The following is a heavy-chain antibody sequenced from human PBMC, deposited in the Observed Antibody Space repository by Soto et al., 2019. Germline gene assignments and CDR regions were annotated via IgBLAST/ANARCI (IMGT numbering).Heavy chain of an antibody. D-gene: IGHD2-8*01. Sequence: QVQLVQSGAEVKKPGASMKVSCKASGYTFTSYYMHWVRQAPGQGLEWMGVINPSGGGTSYAQKFKGRVTMTRDTSTSTVYMELSSLRSEDTAVYYCARSRLMVYEAFDIWGQGTMVTVSS. CDR1: GYTFTSYY. V-gene: IGHV1-46*01. J-gene: IGHJ3*02. CDR2: INPSGGGT. CDR3: ARSRLMVYEAFDI.